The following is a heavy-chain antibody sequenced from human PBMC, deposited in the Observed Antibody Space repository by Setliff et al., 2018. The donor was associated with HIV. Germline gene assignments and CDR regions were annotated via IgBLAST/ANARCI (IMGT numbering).Heavy chain of an antibody. V-gene: IGHV3-7*01. CDR1: GFTFSNYW. CDR3: ARDQLWSKATFDI. D-gene: IGHD5-18*01. J-gene: IGHJ3*02. CDR2: IKQDGSEK. Sequence: GGSLRLSCAASGFTFSNYWMTWVRQAPGKGLEWVASIKQDGSEKYYVDSVKGRFTISRDNAKSSLYLQMNSLRVEDTAVYYCARDQLWSKATFDIWGQGTMVTVSS.